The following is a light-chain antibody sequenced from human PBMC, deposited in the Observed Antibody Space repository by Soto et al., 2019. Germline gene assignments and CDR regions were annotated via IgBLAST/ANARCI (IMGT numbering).Light chain of an antibody. CDR1: QSIGSN. V-gene: IGKV3-15*01. Sequence: DIVMTQSPATLSVSPGERAALSCRASQSIGSNLAWYQQKPGQAPRLLIYDASTRATGLPARFSGSGSGTEFTLILSSVQFVDFAVYYCQQYNYWPWTFGQGTKVESK. J-gene: IGKJ1*01. CDR3: QQYNYWPWT. CDR2: DAS.